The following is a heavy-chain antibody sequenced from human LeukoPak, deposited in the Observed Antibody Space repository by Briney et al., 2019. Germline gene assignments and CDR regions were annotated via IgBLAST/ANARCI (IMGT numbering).Heavy chain of an antibody. Sequence: SETLSLTCTVSGGPISSSSDYWGWIRRPPGKGLEWIGSIYYSGSTDYNPSLKSRVTISIDTSKNQFSLNLSSVTAADTAVYYCARQNFGVIKPFDYWGQGTLVTVSS. J-gene: IGHJ4*02. CDR3: ARQNFGVIKPFDY. CDR2: IYYSGST. V-gene: IGHV4-39*01. D-gene: IGHD3-3*01. CDR1: GGPISSSSDY.